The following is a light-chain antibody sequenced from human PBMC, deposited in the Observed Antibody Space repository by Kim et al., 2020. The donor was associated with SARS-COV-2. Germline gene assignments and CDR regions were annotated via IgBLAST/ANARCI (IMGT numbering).Light chain of an antibody. CDR3: CSHGGGGTMV. CDR2: EGS. V-gene: IGLV2-23*01. J-gene: IGLJ2*01. CDR1: SNDVGSYSL. Sequence: QSALTQPASVSGSPGQSITISCTGTSNDVGSYSLVSWYQQYPGEAPKLMIYEGSKRPSGVSPRFSGSKSGNTASLTISGLQAEDEADYYCCSHGGGGTMVFGGGTQLTVL.